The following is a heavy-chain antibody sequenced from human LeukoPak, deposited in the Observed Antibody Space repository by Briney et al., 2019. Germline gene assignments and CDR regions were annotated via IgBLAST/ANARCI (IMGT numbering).Heavy chain of an antibody. D-gene: IGHD6-19*01. CDR3: VTDIRSGWRNY. CDR2: FDPEDGEA. J-gene: IGHJ4*02. Sequence: GASVKVSCKVPVYTLTESSVHWVRQPPGKGLEWMGGFDPEDGEAIYAPKIQGRVTMTEDTSTDTAYLELRSLRSDDTAVYYCVTDIRSGWRNYWGQGTLITVSS. CDR1: VYTLTESS. V-gene: IGHV1-24*01.